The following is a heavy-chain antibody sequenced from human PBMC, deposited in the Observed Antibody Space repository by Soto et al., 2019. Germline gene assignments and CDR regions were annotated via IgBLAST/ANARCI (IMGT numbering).Heavy chain of an antibody. CDR3: AIMTTVDNSHYYMDV. V-gene: IGHV1-18*04. J-gene: IGHJ6*03. D-gene: IGHD4-4*01. Sequence: QAQLLQSGGELKKSGASVKVSCKASGYTFNTYGISWVRQAPGQGLEWMAWISIHNGNTNFAQKFQGRVTLTTDTSTSTANMELRSLRSDDKAVYYCAIMTTVDNSHYYMDVWGKGTTVTFSS. CDR1: GYTFNTYG. CDR2: ISIHNGNT.